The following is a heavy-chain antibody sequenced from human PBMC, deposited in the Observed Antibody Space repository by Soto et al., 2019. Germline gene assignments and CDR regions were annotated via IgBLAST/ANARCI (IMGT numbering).Heavy chain of an antibody. CDR2: IYPGDSDT. CDR1: GYSFTSYW. Sequence: PGESLKISCKGSGYSFTSYWIGWVRQMPGKGLEWMGIIYPGDSDTRYSPSFQGQVTISADKSISTAYLQWSSLKASDTAMYYCARLRIPTVTPYGMDVWGQGTTVTVSS. J-gene: IGHJ6*02. D-gene: IGHD4-17*01. V-gene: IGHV5-51*01. CDR3: ARLRIPTVTPYGMDV.